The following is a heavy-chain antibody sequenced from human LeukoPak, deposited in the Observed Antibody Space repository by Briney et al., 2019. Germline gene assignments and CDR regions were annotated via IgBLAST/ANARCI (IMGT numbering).Heavy chain of an antibody. D-gene: IGHD3-10*01. Sequence: PSETLSLTCAVSGGSISSGGYSWSWIRQPPGKGLEWIGYIYHSGSTYYNPSLKSRVTISVDRSKNQFTLKLSSVTAADTAVYYCARGKGYGSVNFYGMDVWGQGTTVNVSS. CDR3: ARGKGYGSVNFYGMDV. CDR2: IYHSGST. CDR1: GGSISSGGYS. J-gene: IGHJ6*02. V-gene: IGHV4-30-2*01.